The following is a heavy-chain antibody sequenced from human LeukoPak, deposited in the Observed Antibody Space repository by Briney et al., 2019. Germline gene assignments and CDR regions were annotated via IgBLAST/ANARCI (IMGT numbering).Heavy chain of an antibody. J-gene: IGHJ4*02. V-gene: IGHV4-30-4*01. CDR3: ARGSISFAGFDY. D-gene: IGHD2-2*01. CDR2: IHYSGST. Sequence: SETLSLTCTVSGGSISSGDYYRSWIRQPPGKGLEWIGYIHYSGSTYYNPSLKSRVTISVDTSKNQFSLKLSSVTAADTAVYYCARGSISFAGFDYWGQGTLVTVAS. CDR1: GGSISSGDYY.